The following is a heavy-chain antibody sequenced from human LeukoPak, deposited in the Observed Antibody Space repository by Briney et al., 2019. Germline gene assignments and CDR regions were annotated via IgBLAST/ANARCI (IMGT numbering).Heavy chain of an antibody. CDR2: INGDGSIT. CDR3: VRDLQD. V-gene: IGHV3-74*01. CDR1: GLTLSSYW. J-gene: IGHJ4*02. Sequence: GGSLRLSCVGSGLTLSSYWMQWVRQAPGKGLVWVSRINGDGSITNYADSVKGRFTISRDNAKNTLFLQMDSLRDEDTAVYYCVRDLQDWGQGTLVTVSS.